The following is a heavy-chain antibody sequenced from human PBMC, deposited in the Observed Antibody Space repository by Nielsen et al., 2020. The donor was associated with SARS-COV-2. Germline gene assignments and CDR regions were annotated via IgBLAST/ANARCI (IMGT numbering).Heavy chain of an antibody. Sequence: SETLSLTCTVSGASFSSYYWSWIRPPPGKGLEWDGYIFSSGSPNYNPSLKSRVTISIATSKNRFSLTLSSVTAADRAVYYCARVPLGIAGTTDYYYGMDVWGQGTTVTVSS. V-gene: IGHV4-59*13. CDR3: ARVPLGIAGTTDYYYGMDV. CDR1: GASFSSYY. D-gene: IGHD1-20*01. CDR2: IFSSGSP. J-gene: IGHJ6*02.